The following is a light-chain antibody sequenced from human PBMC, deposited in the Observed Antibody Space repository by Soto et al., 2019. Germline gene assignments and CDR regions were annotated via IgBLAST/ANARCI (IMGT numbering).Light chain of an antibody. J-gene: IGLJ1*01. Sequence: QSALTQPASVSGSPGQSITISCTGTSSDVGGYNYVSWYQQYPGKAPQLMIFDVNDRPSGVSYRFSGSKSGNTASLTISGPQAEDEAHYYCSSYSTTSFFVFGTGTKLTVL. V-gene: IGLV2-14*01. CDR2: DVN. CDR3: SSYSTTSFFV. CDR1: SSDVGGYNY.